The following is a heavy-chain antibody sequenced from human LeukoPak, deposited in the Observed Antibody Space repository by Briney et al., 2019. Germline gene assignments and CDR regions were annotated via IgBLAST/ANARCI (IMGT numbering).Heavy chain of an antibody. D-gene: IGHD2-2*01. CDR2: IYSDDTT. V-gene: IGHV3-53*01. J-gene: IGHJ4*02. CDR3: AIGAVGFDY. CDR1: GFTVSGNY. Sequence: GGSLRLSCAVSGFTVSGNYMSWIRQAPGKGLEWVSLIYSDDTTLYADSVKGRFTISRDISKNALYLQMSSLRAEDTAVYYCAIGAVGFDYWGQGTLVTVSS.